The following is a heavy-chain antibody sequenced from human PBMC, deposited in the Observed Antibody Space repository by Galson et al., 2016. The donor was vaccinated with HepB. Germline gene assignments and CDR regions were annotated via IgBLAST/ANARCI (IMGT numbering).Heavy chain of an antibody. CDR2: IDWDDDK. CDR3: ARIVDVRGWVMIDY. D-gene: IGHD1-26*01. Sequence: PALVKPTQALTLTCTFSGFSLSTSSMCVGWIRQPPGKALEWLARIDWDDDKYYSTSLKTRLTIPKDSSKNQVVLTRTNMDPVDTATYYCARIVDVRGWVMIDYWGQGTLVFVSS. V-gene: IGHV2-70*11. J-gene: IGHJ4*02. CDR1: GFSLSTSSMC.